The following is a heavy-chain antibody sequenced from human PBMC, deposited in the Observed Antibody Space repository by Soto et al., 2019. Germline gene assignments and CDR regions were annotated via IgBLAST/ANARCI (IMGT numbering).Heavy chain of an antibody. D-gene: IGHD2-15*01. Sequence: EVHLLDSGGGLAQPGGSLKLSCATSGFTFGNFAMSWVRQAPGKGLEWVSAISGNGGSTYYADSVKGRFTISRDNSKNTLYLQMNSLTAEVTAVYFCAKLRAKSHIAVPFDYWGQGSLVTVSS. J-gene: IGHJ4*02. V-gene: IGHV3-23*01. CDR2: ISGNGGST. CDR3: AKLRAKSHIAVPFDY. CDR1: GFTFGNFA.